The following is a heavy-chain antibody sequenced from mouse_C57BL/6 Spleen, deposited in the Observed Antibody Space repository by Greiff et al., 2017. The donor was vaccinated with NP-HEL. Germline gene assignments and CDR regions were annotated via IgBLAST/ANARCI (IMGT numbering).Heavy chain of an antibody. CDR3: ARRGVVVDY. D-gene: IGHD1-1*01. V-gene: IGHV1-42*01. CDR1: GYSFTGYY. CDR2: INPSTGGT. Sequence: EVQLQQSGPELVKPGASVKISCKASGYSFTGYYMNWVKQSPEKSLEWIGEINPSTGGTTYNQKFKAKATLTVDKSSSTAYMQLKSLTSEDSAVYYCARRGVVVDYWGQGTTLTVSS. J-gene: IGHJ2*01.